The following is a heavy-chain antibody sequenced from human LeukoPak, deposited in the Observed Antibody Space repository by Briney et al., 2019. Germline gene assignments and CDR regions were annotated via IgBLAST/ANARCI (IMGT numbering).Heavy chain of an antibody. CDR1: GFTFSDYY. CDR2: ISSSGSTI. Sequence: GGSLRLSCAASGFTFSDYYVSWIRQAPGKGLEWVSYISSSGSTIYYADSVKGRFTISRDNAKNSLYLQMNSLRAEDTAVYYCAREPRLEWVSYYFDYWGQGTLVTVSS. V-gene: IGHV3-11*01. CDR3: AREPRLEWVSYYFDY. D-gene: IGHD1-1*01. J-gene: IGHJ4*02.